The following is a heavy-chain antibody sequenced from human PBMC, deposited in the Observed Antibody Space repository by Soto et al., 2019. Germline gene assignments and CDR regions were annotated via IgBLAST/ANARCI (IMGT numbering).Heavy chain of an antibody. Sequence: RGESLKISCKGSGYSFISYWIGWVRQMPGKGLEWMGIIYPGDSDTRYSPSFQGQVTISADKSISTAYLQWSSLKASDTAMYYCARREQASSFWSGYYMEPTSSWFDPWGQGTLVTVSS. V-gene: IGHV5-51*01. J-gene: IGHJ5*02. CDR1: GYSFISYW. CDR2: IYPGDSDT. CDR3: ARREQASSFWSGYYMEPTSSWFDP. D-gene: IGHD3-3*01.